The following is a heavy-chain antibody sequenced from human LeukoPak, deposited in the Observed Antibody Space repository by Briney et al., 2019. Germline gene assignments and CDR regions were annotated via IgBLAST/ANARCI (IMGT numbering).Heavy chain of an antibody. J-gene: IGHJ4*02. V-gene: IGHV3-66*01. CDR2: IYSGGST. Sequence: GGSLRLSCAASGFTVSSNYMSWVRQAPGKGLERVSVIYSGGSTYHADSVKSRFTISRDNSKNTLYLQMNSLRAEDTAVYYCARGYSSGYYFDYWGQGTLVTVSS. CDR1: GFTVSSNY. D-gene: IGHD6-19*01. CDR3: ARGYSSGYYFDY.